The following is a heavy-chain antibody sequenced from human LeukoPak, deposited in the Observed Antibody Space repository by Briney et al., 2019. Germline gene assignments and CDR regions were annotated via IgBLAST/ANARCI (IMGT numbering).Heavy chain of an antibody. CDR2: INYSGRT. J-gene: IGHJ5*02. CDR3: ARRRKDLNWFDP. Sequence: TETLSLTCTVSGDSISNSDYYWGWIRQPPGKGLEWIALINYSGRTFYNPSLRSRVTISVDMSKNQFSLNLNSVTAADTAVYYCARRRKDLNWFDPWGQGTLVTVSS. CDR1: GDSISNSDYY. V-gene: IGHV4-39*01.